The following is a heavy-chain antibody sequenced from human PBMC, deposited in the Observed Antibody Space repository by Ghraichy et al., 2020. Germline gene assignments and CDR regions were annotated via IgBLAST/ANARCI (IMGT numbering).Heavy chain of an antibody. CDR3: ARHWAQHIVEVTAIWYFDL. CDR1: GGSISSSSYY. D-gene: IGHD2-21*02. J-gene: IGHJ2*01. V-gene: IGHV4-39*01. CDR2: IYYSGST. Sequence: SQTLSLTCTVSGGSISSSSYYWGWIRQPPGKGLEWIGSIYYSGSTYYNPSLKSRVTISVDTSKNQFSLKLSSVTAADTAVYYCARHWAQHIVEVTAIWYFDLWGRGTLVTVSS.